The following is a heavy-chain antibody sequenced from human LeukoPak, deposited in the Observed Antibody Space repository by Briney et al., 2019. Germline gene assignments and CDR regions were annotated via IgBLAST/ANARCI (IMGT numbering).Heavy chain of an antibody. Sequence: GGSLRLSCVASGFTVSSNYMSWVRQAPGKGLEWVSVIYSGGSTYYADSVKGRFTISRDNSKNTLYLQMNSLRAEDTAVYYCARYYDLLSGYTRPFDCWGQGTLVTVSS. V-gene: IGHV3-66*01. CDR2: IYSGGST. CDR3: ARYYDLLSGYTRPFDC. CDR1: GFTVSSNY. D-gene: IGHD3-3*01. J-gene: IGHJ4*02.